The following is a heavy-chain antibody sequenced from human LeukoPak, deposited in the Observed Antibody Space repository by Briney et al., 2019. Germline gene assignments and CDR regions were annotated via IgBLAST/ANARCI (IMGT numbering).Heavy chain of an antibody. V-gene: IGHV3-30*02. J-gene: IGHJ4*02. CDR2: IRYDGSNK. D-gene: IGHD6-13*01. CDR3: AKDGIAAAGTHFDY. Sequence: GGSLRLSCAASGFSFSSYGMHWVRQAPGKGLEWVAFIRYDGSNKYYADSVKGRFTISRDNSKNTLYLQMNSLRAEDTAVYYCAKDGIAAAGTHFDYWGQGTLVTVSS. CDR1: GFSFSSYG.